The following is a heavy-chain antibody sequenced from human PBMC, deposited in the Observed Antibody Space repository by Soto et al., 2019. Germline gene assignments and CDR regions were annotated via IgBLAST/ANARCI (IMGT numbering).Heavy chain of an antibody. V-gene: IGHV3-30*04. CDR2: ISKDGSVI. CDR1: GFMFSRYA. J-gene: IGHJ4*01. Sequence: QVQLVESGGGVVPPGRSLRLSCAASGFMFSRYAMHWVRQAPGKGLEWVAVISKDGSVIYYADSVKGRFTISRDKSKNMVYLQLNSLRDEDTAVFYCVRSRSGAVPDSFAYWGHRTLVTVAS. D-gene: IGHD3-10*01. CDR3: VRSRSGAVPDSFAY.